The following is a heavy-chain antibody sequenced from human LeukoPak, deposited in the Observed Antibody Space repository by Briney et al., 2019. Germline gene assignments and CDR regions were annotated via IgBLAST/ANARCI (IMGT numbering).Heavy chain of an antibody. D-gene: IGHD4-17*01. Sequence: SQTLSLTXTVSGGSISSGSYYWSWIRQPAGEGLEWIGRIYTSGSTNYNPPLKSRVTISVDTSKNQFSLKLSSVTAADTAAYYCARVMGYGDYPFDYWGQGTLVTVSS. CDR1: GGSISSGSYY. CDR3: ARVMGYGDYPFDY. V-gene: IGHV4-61*02. J-gene: IGHJ4*02. CDR2: IYTSGST.